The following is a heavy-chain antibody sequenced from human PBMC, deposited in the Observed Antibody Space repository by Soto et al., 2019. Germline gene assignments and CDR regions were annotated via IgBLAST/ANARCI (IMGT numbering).Heavy chain of an antibody. CDR3: ARDYGDFYFDY. CDR1: GFTFSSYG. J-gene: IGHJ4*02. CDR2: IWYDGSNK. Sequence: PGGSLRLSCAASGFTFSSYGMHWFRQAPGKGLEWVAVIWYDGSNKYYADSVKGRFTISRDNSKNTLYLQMNSLRAEDTAVYYCARDYGDFYFDYWGQGTLVTVSS. V-gene: IGHV3-33*01. D-gene: IGHD4-17*01.